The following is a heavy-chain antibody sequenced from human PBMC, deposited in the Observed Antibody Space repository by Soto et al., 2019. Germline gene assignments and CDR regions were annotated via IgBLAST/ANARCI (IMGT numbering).Heavy chain of an antibody. CDR2: IWYDGSNK. V-gene: IGHV3-33*01. CDR3: ARDLRPRYYYYGMDV. J-gene: IGHJ6*02. Sequence: QVQLVESGGGVGQPGRSLRLSCAASGFTFSSYGMHWVRQAPGKGLEWVAVIWYDGSNKYYADSVKGRFTISRDNSKNTLYLQMNSLRAEDTAVYYCARDLRPRYYYYGMDVWGQGTTVTVSS. CDR1: GFTFSSYG.